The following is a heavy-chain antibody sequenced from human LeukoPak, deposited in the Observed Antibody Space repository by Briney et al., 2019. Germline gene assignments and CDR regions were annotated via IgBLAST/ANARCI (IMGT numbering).Heavy chain of an antibody. D-gene: IGHD5-24*01. J-gene: IGHJ4*02. CDR1: GFTFSAYW. CDR3: ARGRWSDY. Sequence: GGSLRLSCAASGFTFSAYWKTWVRQAPGKGLEWVANIKEDGTEKNYVDSVKGRFTISRDNVKKSLYLEMNSLRVEDTAVYYCARGRWSDYWGQGTQVTVSS. V-gene: IGHV3-7*01. CDR2: IKEDGTEK.